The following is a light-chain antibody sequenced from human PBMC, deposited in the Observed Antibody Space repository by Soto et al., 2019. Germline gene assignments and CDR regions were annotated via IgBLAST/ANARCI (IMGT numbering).Light chain of an antibody. Sequence: IRVSQSGSALSLTRRDRVTNTCRAYQTISSWLAWYQQKPGKAPKLLIYKASTLKSGVPSRFSGSGSGTEFTLTISSLQPDDFATYYCQQYKSYWTFGQGTKVDNK. CDR3: QQYKSYWT. CDR2: KAS. V-gene: IGKV1-5*03. CDR1: QTISSW. J-gene: IGKJ1*01.